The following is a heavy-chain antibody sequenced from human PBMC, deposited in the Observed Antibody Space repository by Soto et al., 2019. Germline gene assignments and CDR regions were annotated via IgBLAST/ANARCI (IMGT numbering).Heavy chain of an antibody. CDR1: GFDFSVYG. Sequence: VQLVESGGGVVQPGRSLRLSCVASGFDFSVYGMHWVRQAPGKGLEWVTFIWDDGVNKYYADSVKGRFTVSRDRSTHTVYLQTNSLRAEDTAIYYCARDATPIQGPTFDLWGRGTLVTVSS. J-gene: IGHJ4*02. CDR3: ARDATPIQGPTFDL. V-gene: IGHV3-33*01. CDR2: IWDDGVNK. D-gene: IGHD5-18*01.